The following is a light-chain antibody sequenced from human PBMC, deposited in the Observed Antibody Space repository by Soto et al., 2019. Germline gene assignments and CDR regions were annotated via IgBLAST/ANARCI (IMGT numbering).Light chain of an antibody. Sequence: PQPTLSVSPWESATVSYRASQSVSSNLAWYQQKPGQAPRLLIYDAYNRATGIPPRFSGSGSGTDFTLTISSLEPEDSAVYYCQQRLMCPITFGQRTRLEIK. CDR2: DAY. J-gene: IGKJ5*01. CDR3: QQRLMCPIT. CDR1: QSVSSN. V-gene: IGKV3-11*01.